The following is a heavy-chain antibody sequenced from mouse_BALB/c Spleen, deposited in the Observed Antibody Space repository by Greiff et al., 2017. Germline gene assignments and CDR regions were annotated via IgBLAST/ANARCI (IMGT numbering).Heavy chain of an antibody. Sequence: QVQLQQSGPELVKPGASVRISCKASGYTFTSYYIHWVKQRPGQGLEWIGWIYPGNVNTKYNEKFKGKATLTPDKSSSTAYMQLSSLTSEDSAVYFCAREGTARATSWFAYWGQGTLVTVSA. D-gene: IGHD3-2*01. J-gene: IGHJ3*01. V-gene: IGHV1S56*01. CDR2: IYPGNVNT. CDR3: AREGTARATSWFAY. CDR1: GYTFTSYY.